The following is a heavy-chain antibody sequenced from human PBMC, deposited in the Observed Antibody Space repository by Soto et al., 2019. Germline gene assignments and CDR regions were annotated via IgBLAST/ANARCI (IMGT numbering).Heavy chain of an antibody. D-gene: IGHD2-15*01. CDR3: ARKAYPEVVVAATLPYSYYMDV. J-gene: IGHJ6*03. V-gene: IGHV4-31*03. CDR1: GGSISSGGYY. CDR2: IYYSGST. Sequence: SETLSLTCTVSGGSISSGGYYWSWIRQHPGKGLEWIGYIYYSGSTYYNPSLKSRVTISVDTSKNQFSLKLSSVTAADTAVYYCARKAYPEVVVAATLPYSYYMDVWGKGTTVPVSS.